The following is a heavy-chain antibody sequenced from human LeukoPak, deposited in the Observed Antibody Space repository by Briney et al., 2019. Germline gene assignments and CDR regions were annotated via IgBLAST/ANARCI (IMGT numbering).Heavy chain of an antibody. J-gene: IGHJ4*02. CDR1: GFTFSSYA. D-gene: IGHD3-10*01. V-gene: IGHV3-30*04. CDR2: ISYDGSNK. Sequence: GGSLRLSCAASGFTFSSYAMHWVRQAPGKGLEWVAVISYDGSNKYYADSVKGRFTISRDNSKNTPYLQMNSLRAEDTAVYYCAREDYGSGEFDYWGQGTLVTVSS. CDR3: AREDYGSGEFDY.